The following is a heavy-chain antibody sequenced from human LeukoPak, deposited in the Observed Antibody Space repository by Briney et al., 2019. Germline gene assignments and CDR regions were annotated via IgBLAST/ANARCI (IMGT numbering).Heavy chain of an antibody. D-gene: IGHD5-12*01. CDR1: GFTFSSYA. V-gene: IGHV3-23*01. CDR3: AKGFLETWLFSY. CDR2: ISGSGGST. J-gene: IGHJ4*02. Sequence: GGSPRLSCAASGFTFSSYAMSWVRQAPGKGLEWVSAISGSGGSTYYAYSVKGRFTISRDNSKNTLYLQMNSLRAEDTAVYYCAKGFLETWLFSYWGQGTLVTVSS.